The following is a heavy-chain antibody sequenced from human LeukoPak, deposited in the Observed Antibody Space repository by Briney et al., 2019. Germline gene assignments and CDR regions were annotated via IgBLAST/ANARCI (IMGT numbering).Heavy chain of an antibody. CDR3: ARAPYGTLLTDY. D-gene: IGHD1-26*01. CDR2: INPNSGGT. J-gene: IGHJ4*02. CDR1: GYTFTGYY. V-gene: IGHV1-2*02. Sequence: GASVTVSCKASGYTFTGYYMHWVRQAPGQGLEWMGWINPNSGGTNYAQKFQGRVTMTRDTSTSTAYMELSRLRSDDTAVYYCARAPYGTLLTDYWGQGTLVTVSS.